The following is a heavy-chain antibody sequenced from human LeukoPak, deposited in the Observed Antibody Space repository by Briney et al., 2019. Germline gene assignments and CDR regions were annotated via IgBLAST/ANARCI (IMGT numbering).Heavy chain of an antibody. D-gene: IGHD7-27*01. CDR1: GFAFSSFA. J-gene: IGHJ2*01. Sequence: GGSLRLSCAASGFAFSSFAMNWVRQAPGKGLEWVSRIGSSDGRTYYADSVGGRFTISRDNPKNTLYLQMNSLRDDDTAVYHCANPWGSGWYFDLWGRGTLVTVSS. CDR3: ANPWGSGWYFDL. V-gene: IGHV3-23*01. CDR2: IGSSDGRT.